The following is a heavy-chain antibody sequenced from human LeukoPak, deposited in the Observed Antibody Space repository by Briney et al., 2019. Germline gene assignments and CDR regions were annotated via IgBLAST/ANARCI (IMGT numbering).Heavy chain of an antibody. Sequence: ASVKVSCKASGYTFTSYGISWVRQAPGQGLEWMGWISAYNGNTNYAQKLQGRVTMTTDTSTSTAYMELRCLRSDDTAVYYCARVSRGSYRYYFDYWGQGTLVTVSS. CDR2: ISAYNGNT. D-gene: IGHD1-26*01. J-gene: IGHJ4*02. CDR1: GYTFTSYG. V-gene: IGHV1-18*01. CDR3: ARVSRGSYRYYFDY.